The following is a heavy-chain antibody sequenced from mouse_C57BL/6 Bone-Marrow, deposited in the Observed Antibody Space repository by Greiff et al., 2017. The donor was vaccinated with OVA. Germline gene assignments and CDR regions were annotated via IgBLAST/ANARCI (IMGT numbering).Heavy chain of an antibody. CDR1: GYTFTDYY. CDR2: INPNNGGT. Sequence: VQLQQSGPELVKPGASVKISCTASGYTFTDYYMNWVKQSHGKSLEWIGDINPNNGGTSYNQKFKGKATLTVDKSSSTAYMELRSLTSEDSAVYYCARSYDGYYVGAYWGQGTLVTVSA. J-gene: IGHJ3*01. CDR3: ARSYDGYYVGAY. V-gene: IGHV1-26*01. D-gene: IGHD2-3*01.